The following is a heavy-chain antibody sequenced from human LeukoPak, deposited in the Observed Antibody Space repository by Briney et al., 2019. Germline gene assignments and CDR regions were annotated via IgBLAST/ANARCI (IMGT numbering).Heavy chain of an antibody. CDR1: GFTVSSNY. CDR3: ARESRDGYNFDC. CDR2: IYSGGST. Sequence: GGSLRLSCAASGFTVSSNYMSWVRQAPGKGLEWVSVIYSGGSTYYADSVKGRFTISRDNSKNTLYLQMNSLRAEDTAVYYCARESRDGYNFDCWGQGTLVTVSS. D-gene: IGHD5-24*01. J-gene: IGHJ4*02. V-gene: IGHV3-53*01.